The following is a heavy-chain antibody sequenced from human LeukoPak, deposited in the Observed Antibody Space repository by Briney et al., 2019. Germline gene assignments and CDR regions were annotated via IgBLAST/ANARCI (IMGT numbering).Heavy chain of an antibody. D-gene: IGHD2-2*01. CDR2: INPNSGGT. CDR3: AREDCSSTSCYLDY. Sequence: ASVKVSCKAPGYTFTGYYMHWVRQAPGQGLEWMGWINPNSGGTNYAQKFQGRVTMTRDTSISTAYMELSRLRSDDTAVYYCAREDCSSTSCYLDYWGQGTLVTVSS. CDR1: GYTFTGYY. J-gene: IGHJ4*02. V-gene: IGHV1-2*02.